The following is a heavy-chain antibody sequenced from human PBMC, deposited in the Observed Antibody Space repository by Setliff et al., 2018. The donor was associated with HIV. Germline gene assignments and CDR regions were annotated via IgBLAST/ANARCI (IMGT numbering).Heavy chain of an antibody. V-gene: IGHV4-4*08. Sequence: SETLSLTCFVSGVSISGHFWGWIRQPPGKGLEWIGYIYTSGTTEYNPSLDSRVTITRDTSTNTAYMELSSLRSEDTAVYYCARGSCSGCYLSDYWGLGTLVTVSS. J-gene: IGHJ4*02. CDR1: GVSISGHF. D-gene: IGHD6-19*01. CDR2: IYTSGTT. CDR3: ARGSCSGCYLSDY.